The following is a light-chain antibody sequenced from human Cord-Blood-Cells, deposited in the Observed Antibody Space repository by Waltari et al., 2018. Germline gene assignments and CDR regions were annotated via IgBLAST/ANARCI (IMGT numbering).Light chain of an antibody. Sequence: EIVLPQSPGTLSLSPGERATLSCRASQSVSSSYLAWYQQKPGQAPRLLIYGASSRATGIQDRLSGSGSGTDFTLTISRLEQEDFEVYYCQQYGSAPWTFGQGTKVEIK. CDR2: GAS. CDR3: QQYGSAPWT. CDR1: QSVSSSY. J-gene: IGKJ1*01. V-gene: IGKV3-20*01.